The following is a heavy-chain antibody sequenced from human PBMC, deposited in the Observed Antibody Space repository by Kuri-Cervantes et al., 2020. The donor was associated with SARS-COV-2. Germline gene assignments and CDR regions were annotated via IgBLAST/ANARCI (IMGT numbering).Heavy chain of an antibody. CDR2: ISPYNNNT. CDR1: DYTFTSYG. CDR3: ARVTTAQGGDFDY. V-gene: IGHV1-18*04. Sequence: ASVKVSCKASDYTFTSYGISWVRQAPGQGLEWMGWISPYNNNTKFAEKFQGRVTMTTDTSTSTAYMDLRSLRSDDTAVYYCARVTTAQGGDFDYWGQGTRVTGSS. J-gene: IGHJ4*02. D-gene: IGHD4-17*01.